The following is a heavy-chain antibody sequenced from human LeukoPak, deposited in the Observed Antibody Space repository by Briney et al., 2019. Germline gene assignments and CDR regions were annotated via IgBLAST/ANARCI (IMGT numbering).Heavy chain of an antibody. CDR3: ASPFGYCSSTSCQPSDY. Sequence: GGSLRLSCAASGFTFSSYAMHWVRQAPGKGLEWVAVISYDGSNKYYADSVKGRFTISRDNSKNTLYLQMNSLRAEDTAVYYCASPFGYCSSTSCQPSDYWGQGTLVTVSS. J-gene: IGHJ4*02. V-gene: IGHV3-30-3*01. CDR2: ISYDGSNK. CDR1: GFTFSSYA. D-gene: IGHD2-2*03.